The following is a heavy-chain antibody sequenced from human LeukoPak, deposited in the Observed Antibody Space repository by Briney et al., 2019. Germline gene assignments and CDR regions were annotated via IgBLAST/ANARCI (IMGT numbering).Heavy chain of an antibody. CDR2: ISSNSSYI. D-gene: IGHD2-8*01. V-gene: IGHV3-21*04. CDR1: GFTFRSYS. Sequence: GGTLRLLCAASGFTFRSYSMNWVRQASGKGLVEVSSISSNSSYIYYADSVKGRFPISRDNSKNTLYLQMNSLRAEDTAVYYCAKDCDGCMMTFDNWGQGTLVTVSS. CDR3: AKDCDGCMMTFDN. J-gene: IGHJ4*02.